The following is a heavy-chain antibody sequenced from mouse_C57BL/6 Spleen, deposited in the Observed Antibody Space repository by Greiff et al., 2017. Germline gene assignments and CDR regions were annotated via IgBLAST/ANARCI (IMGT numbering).Heavy chain of an antibody. CDR2: ISYDGSN. CDR1: GYSITSGYY. J-gene: IGHJ3*01. D-gene: IGHD1-1*02. Sequence: DVQLQESGPGLVKPSQSLSLTCSVTGYSITSGYYWNWIRQFPGNKLEWMGYISYDGSNNYNPSLKNRISITRDTSKNQFFLKLNSVTTEDTATYYCARAGGYLFAYWGQGTLVTVSA. CDR3: ARAGGYLFAY. V-gene: IGHV3-6*01.